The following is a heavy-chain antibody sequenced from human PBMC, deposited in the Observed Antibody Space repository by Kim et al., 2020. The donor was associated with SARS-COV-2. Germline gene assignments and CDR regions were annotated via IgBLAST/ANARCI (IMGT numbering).Heavy chain of an antibody. J-gene: IGHJ5*02. CDR1: GGTFSSYA. CDR3: AGWASGTYSSGWYRWFDP. D-gene: IGHD6-19*01. V-gene: IGHV1-69*13. CDR2: IIPIFGTA. Sequence: SVKVSCKASGGTFSSYAISWVRQAPGQGLEWMGGIIPIFGTANYAQKFQGRVTITADESTSTAYMELSSLRSEDTAVCFCAGWASGTYSSGWYRWFDPWGQGYLVTVSS.